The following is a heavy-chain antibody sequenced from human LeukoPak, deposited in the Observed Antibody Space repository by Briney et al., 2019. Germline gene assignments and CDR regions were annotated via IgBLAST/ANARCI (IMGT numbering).Heavy chain of an antibody. V-gene: IGHV1-8*02. CDR1: GYTFTSYD. J-gene: IGHJ5*02. CDR3: ARRGYGYRGWFDP. CDR2: MNPNNGNT. Sequence: ASVKVSCKASGYTFTSYDIIWLRQATGQGLEWMGWMNPNNGNTGYAQQLQGRLTMTRDTSISTAYMELSSLRSDDSAVEYCARRGYGYRGWFDPWGQGTLVTVSS. D-gene: IGHD5-18*01.